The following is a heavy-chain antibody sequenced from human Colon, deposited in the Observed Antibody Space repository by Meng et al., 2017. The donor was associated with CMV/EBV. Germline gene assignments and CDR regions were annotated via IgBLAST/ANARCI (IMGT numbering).Heavy chain of an antibody. CDR3: VVHSNTVWPNTMF. V-gene: IGHV3-21*01. D-gene: IGHD3-10*02. CDR2: ISSSSSYI. J-gene: IGHJ4*02. Sequence: GESLKISCAASGFTFSSYWMNWVRQAPGKGLEWVSSISSSSSYIDYAYSVQGRFTISRDNAKNSRFLQMNSLRAEDTALYYCVVHSNTVWPNTMFWGQGTLVTVSS. CDR1: GFTFSSYW.